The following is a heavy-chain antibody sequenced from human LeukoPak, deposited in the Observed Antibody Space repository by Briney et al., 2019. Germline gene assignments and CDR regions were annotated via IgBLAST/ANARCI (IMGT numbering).Heavy chain of an antibody. CDR2: INHSGST. CDR3: AKMNYGFWSGNSGGYFDY. J-gene: IGHJ4*02. V-gene: IGHV4-34*01. Sequence: SETLSLTCAVYGGSFSGYYWSWIRQPPGKGLEWIGEINHSGSTNYNPSLKSRVTISVDTSKNQFSLKLSSVTAADTAVYYCAKMNYGFWSGNSGGYFDYWGQGTLVTVSS. CDR1: GGSFSGYY. D-gene: IGHD3-3*01.